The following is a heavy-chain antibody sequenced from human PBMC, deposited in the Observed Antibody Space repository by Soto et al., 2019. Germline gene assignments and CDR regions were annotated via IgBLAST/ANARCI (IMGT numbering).Heavy chain of an antibody. CDR1: GYTFTSYA. V-gene: IGHV1-3*01. D-gene: IGHD3-22*01. CDR3: AKTFHDSSSGYYTFDY. CDR2: INAGNGNT. Sequence: ASVKVSCKASGYTFTSYAMHWVRQAPGQRLEWMGWINAGNGNTKYSQKFQGRVTITRDTSASTAYMELNSLSAEDTAVYYCAKTFHDSSSGYYTFDYWGQGTLVTVSS. J-gene: IGHJ4*02.